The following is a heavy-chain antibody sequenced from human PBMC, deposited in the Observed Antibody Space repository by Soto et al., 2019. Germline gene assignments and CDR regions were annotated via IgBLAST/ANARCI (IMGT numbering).Heavy chain of an antibody. V-gene: IGHV4-59*01. Sequence: QVQLQESGPGLVKPSETLSLTCTVSGGSISSYYWSWIRQPPGKGLEWIGYIYYSGSTNYNPSLKGRVTRYVSTSKNQFSRKASAVPGGETAVDYCARGGGGPTISDFDYWGQGTLVTVSS. CDR2: IYYSGST. D-gene: IGHD3-3*01. CDR3: ARGGGGPTISDFDY. CDR1: GGSISSYY. J-gene: IGHJ4*02.